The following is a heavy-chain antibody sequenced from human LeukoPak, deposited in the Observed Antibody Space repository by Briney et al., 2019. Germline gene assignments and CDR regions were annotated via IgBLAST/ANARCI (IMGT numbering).Heavy chain of an antibody. Sequence: PSETLSLTCAVSGYSIISGYYWGWIRQPPGKGLEWIGSIYHSGSTYYNPSLKSRVTISVDTSKNQFSLKLSSVTAADTAVYYCARRRTGDQPTDAFDYWGQGTLVTVSS. CDR3: ARRRTGDQPTDAFDY. D-gene: IGHD2-2*01. CDR2: IYHSGST. J-gene: IGHJ4*02. CDR1: GYSIISGYY. V-gene: IGHV4-38-2*01.